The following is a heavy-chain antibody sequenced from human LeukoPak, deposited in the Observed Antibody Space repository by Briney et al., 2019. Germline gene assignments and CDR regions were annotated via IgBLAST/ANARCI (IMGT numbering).Heavy chain of an antibody. D-gene: IGHD3-10*01. J-gene: IGHJ4*02. CDR3: ARGAFGELLSSFDY. V-gene: IGHV4-34*01. Sequence: SETLSLTCAVYGGSFSGYYWSWIRQPPGKGLEWIGEINHSGSTNYNPSLKSRVTISVDTSKNQFSLKLSSVTAADTAVYYCARGAFGELLSSFDYWGQGTLVTVSS. CDR2: INHSGST. CDR1: GGSFSGYY.